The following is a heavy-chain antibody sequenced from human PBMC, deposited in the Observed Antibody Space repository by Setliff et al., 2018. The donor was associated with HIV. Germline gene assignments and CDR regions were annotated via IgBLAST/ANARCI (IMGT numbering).Heavy chain of an antibody. Sequence: TLSLTCTVSGGSIISGDHYWSWIRQPPGKGLEWIGEINHSGSTNYSPSLKSRVTISVDTSRNQFSLRLKYVTPADTAVYFCAKQPGGHSFFDSWGQGTLVTVSS. D-gene: IGHD2-21*01. CDR2: INHSGST. CDR1: GGSIISGDHY. V-gene: IGHV4-61*08. CDR3: AKQPGGHSFFDS. J-gene: IGHJ4*02.